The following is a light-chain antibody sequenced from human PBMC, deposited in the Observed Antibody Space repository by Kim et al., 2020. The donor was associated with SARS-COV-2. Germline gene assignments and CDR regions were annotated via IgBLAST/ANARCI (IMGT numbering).Light chain of an antibody. Sequence: YPGERATLSFRASQTFGTNLAWYQQKPGQAPRLLIYRTSTRATGVPARFSGSGSGTEFTLTISSLQSDDFATYYCQQYNNWPLPCTFGQGTKLEI. V-gene: IGKV3-15*01. J-gene: IGKJ2*02. CDR2: RTS. CDR1: QTFGTN. CDR3: QQYNNWPLPCT.